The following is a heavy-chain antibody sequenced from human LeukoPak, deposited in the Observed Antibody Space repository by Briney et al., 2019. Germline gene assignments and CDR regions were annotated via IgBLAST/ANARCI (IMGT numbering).Heavy chain of an antibody. D-gene: IGHD3-10*01. Sequence: GGSLRLSCAASGFTFSSYAMHWVRQAPGKGLEWVANIKQDGSENYYVDSVKGRFTISRDNAKNSLYLQMNSLKTEDTAVYYCTTYGSGSYYPPNFDYWGQGTLVTVSS. V-gene: IGHV3-7*03. CDR1: GFTFSSYA. CDR3: TTYGSGSYYPPNFDY. CDR2: IKQDGSEN. J-gene: IGHJ4*02.